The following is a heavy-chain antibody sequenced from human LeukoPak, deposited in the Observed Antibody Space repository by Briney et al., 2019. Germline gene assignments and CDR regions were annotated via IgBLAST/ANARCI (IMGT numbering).Heavy chain of an antibody. V-gene: IGHV3-23*01. CDR1: GFTFNNYV. CDR2: ISGSGGST. Sequence: GGSLRLSCAASGFTFNNYVMSWVRQAPGKGLEWVSAISGSGGSTYYADSVKGRFTISRDNSKNTLYLQMNSLRTEDTAVYYCAKDGAYYGSGSYHYYYYMDVWGKGTTVTISS. CDR3: AKDGAYYGSGSYHYYYYMDV. D-gene: IGHD3-10*01. J-gene: IGHJ6*03.